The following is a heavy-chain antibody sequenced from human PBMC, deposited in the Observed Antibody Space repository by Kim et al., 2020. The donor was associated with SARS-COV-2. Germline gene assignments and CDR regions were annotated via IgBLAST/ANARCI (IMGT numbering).Heavy chain of an antibody. J-gene: IGHJ4*02. CDR3: ARDPEGHGYFDY. Sequence: DAEVVTGRLVFSLDTAVTTAYLQISSLKAEDTAVYYCARDPEGHGYFDYWGQGTLVTVSS. V-gene: IGHV7-4-1*02.